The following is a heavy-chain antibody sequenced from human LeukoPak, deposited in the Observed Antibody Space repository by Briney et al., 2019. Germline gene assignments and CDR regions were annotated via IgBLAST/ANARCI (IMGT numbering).Heavy chain of an antibody. D-gene: IGHD3-22*01. Sequence: GRSLRLSCAASGFTFSAYEMNWVRQAPGKGLEWVAVISYDGSNKYYADSVKGRFTISRDNSKNTLYLQMNSLRAEDTAVYYCAKDLGDSSGSVDAFDIWGQGTMVTVSS. CDR1: GFTFSAYE. CDR3: AKDLGDSSGSVDAFDI. V-gene: IGHV3-30*18. CDR2: ISYDGSNK. J-gene: IGHJ3*02.